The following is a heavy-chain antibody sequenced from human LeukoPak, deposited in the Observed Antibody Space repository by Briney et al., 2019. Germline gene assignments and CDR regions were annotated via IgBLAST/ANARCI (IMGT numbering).Heavy chain of an antibody. J-gene: IGHJ4*02. CDR3: AREHVDIEATGSLDY. D-gene: IGHD5-12*01. V-gene: IGHV1-69*01. CDR1: GGTFISYA. Sequence: SVKVSCKASGGTFISYAISWVRQAPGQGLEWMGGIIPIFGTANYAQKFQGRVTITADESTSTAYMELSSLRSEDTAVYYCAREHVDIEATGSLDYWGQGTLVTVSS. CDR2: IIPIFGTA.